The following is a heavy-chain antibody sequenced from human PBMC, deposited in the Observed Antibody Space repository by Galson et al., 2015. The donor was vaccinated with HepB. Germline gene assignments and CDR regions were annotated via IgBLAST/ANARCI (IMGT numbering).Heavy chain of an antibody. D-gene: IGHD1-1*01. Sequence: SLRLSCAATGFTFSSYAMHWVRQAPGKGLEWVAVISYDGSNKYYADSVKGRFTISRDNSKNTLYLQMNSLRAEDTAVYYCARGYYNRYAEYFQHWGQGTLVTVSS. CDR2: ISYDGSNK. J-gene: IGHJ1*01. CDR1: GFTFSSYA. CDR3: ARGYYNRYAEYFQH. V-gene: IGHV3-30*04.